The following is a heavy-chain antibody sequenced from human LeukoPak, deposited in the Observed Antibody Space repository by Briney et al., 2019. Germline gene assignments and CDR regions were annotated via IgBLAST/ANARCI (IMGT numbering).Heavy chain of an antibody. J-gene: IGHJ6*02. CDR1: GGSFSGYY. CDR2: IYYSGST. CDR3: ARHDSSGWYLSPMDV. V-gene: IGHV4-59*08. D-gene: IGHD6-19*01. Sequence: SETLSLTCAVYGGSFSGYYWSWIRQPPGKGLEWIGYIYYSGSTNYNPSLKSRVTISVDTSKNQFSLKLSSVTAADTAVYYCARHDSSGWYLSPMDVWGQGTTVTVSS.